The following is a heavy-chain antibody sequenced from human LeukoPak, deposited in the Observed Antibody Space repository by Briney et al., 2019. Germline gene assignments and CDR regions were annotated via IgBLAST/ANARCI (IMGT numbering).Heavy chain of an antibody. D-gene: IGHD6-19*01. Sequence: PSETLSLTCTVSGGSISSSSYYWGWIRQPPGKGLKWIGSIYYSGSTYYNPSLKSRVTISVDTSKNQFSLKLSSVTAADTAVYYCARRGDSSGWYYFDYWGQGTLVTVSS. CDR3: ARRGDSSGWYYFDY. J-gene: IGHJ4*02. CDR1: GGSISSSSYY. V-gene: IGHV4-39*01. CDR2: IYYSGST.